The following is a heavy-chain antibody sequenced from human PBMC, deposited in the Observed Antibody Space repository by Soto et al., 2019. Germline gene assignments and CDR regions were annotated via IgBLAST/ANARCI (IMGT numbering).Heavy chain of an antibody. CDR1: GGSISSGGYY. D-gene: IGHD5-12*01. V-gene: IGHV4-31*03. J-gene: IGHJ5*02. CDR3: AREASNSGYDHNWFDP. CDR2: IYYSGST. Sequence: PSETLSLTCTVSGGSISSGGYYWSWIRQHPGKGLEWIGYIYYSGSTYYNPSLKSRVTISVDTSKNQFSLKLSSVTAADTAVYYCAREASNSGYDHNWFDPWGQGTLVTVSS.